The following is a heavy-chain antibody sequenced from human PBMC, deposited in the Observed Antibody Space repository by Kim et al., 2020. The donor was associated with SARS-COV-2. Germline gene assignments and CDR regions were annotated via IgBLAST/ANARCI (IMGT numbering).Heavy chain of an antibody. J-gene: IGHJ5*02. V-gene: IGHV5-10-1*01. D-gene: IGHD3-10*01. CDR2: ST. CDR3: ARRRSGGVDP. Sequence: STNISPSFPGHVTISADKSISTAYLQWSSLKASDTAMYYCARRRSGGVDPWGQGTLVTVSS.